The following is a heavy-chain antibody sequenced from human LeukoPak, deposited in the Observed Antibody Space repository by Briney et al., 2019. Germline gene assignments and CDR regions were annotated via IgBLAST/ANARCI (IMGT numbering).Heavy chain of an antibody. J-gene: IGHJ4*02. D-gene: IGHD3-22*01. V-gene: IGHV1-69*04. CDR2: IIPILGIA. Sequence: ASVKVSCKASGYTFTSYYMHWVRQAPGQGLEWMGRIIPILGIANYAQKFQGRVTITADKSTSTAYMELSSLRSEDTAVYYCARDDDSSGYYIHWGQGTLVTVSS. CDR3: ARDDDSSGYYIH. CDR1: GYTFTSYY.